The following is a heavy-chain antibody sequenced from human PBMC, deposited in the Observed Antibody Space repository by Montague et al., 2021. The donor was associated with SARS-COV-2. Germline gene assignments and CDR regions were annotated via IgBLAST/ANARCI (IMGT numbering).Heavy chain of an antibody. CDR2: TNYNGST. D-gene: IGHD6-13*01. V-gene: IGHV4-59*01. CDR1: GDSMTNYY. CDR3: AGAPIYRSSWYAYFDY. Sequence: SETLSLTCTVSGDSMTNYYWSWIRQPPGKGLEWIGYTNYNGSTHYNPSLQSRVTLSKGTSKNQFSLRLTSVTAAATAMYFCAGAPIYRSSWYAYFDYWGQGTLVTVSS. J-gene: IGHJ4*02.